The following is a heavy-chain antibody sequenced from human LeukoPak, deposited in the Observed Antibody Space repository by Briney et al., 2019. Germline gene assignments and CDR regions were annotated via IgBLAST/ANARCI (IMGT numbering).Heavy chain of an antibody. CDR1: GYTLTELS. J-gene: IGHJ4*02. CDR2: FDPEDGET. V-gene: IGHV1-24*01. CDR3: ATVSNGILSSSWSPRFFGY. Sequence: ASVKVSCKVSGYTLTELSMHWVRQAPGKRLEWMAGFDPEDGETIYAQKFQGRVTMTEDTSTDTAYMELSSLRSEDTAVYYCATVSNGILSSSWSPRFFGYWGQGTLVTVSS. D-gene: IGHD6-13*01.